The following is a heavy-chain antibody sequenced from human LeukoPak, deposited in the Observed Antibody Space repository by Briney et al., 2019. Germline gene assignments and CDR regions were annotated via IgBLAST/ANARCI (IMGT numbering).Heavy chain of an antibody. Sequence: GGSLRLSCAASGFTVSSNYMSWVRQAPGKGLEWVSVIYSGGSTYYADSVKGRFTISRDNSKNTLYLQMNSLRAEDTAVYYCASERAAGTSGYYYYGMDVWGQGTTVTVSS. D-gene: IGHD6-13*01. CDR1: GFTVSSNY. CDR3: ASERAAGTSGYYYYGMDV. CDR2: IYSGGST. J-gene: IGHJ6*02. V-gene: IGHV3-66*01.